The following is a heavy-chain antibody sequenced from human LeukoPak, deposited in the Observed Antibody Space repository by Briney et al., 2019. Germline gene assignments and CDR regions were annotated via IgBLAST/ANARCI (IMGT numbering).Heavy chain of an antibody. CDR3: VIAVADDGFDY. J-gene: IGHJ4*02. CDR1: GFTFSSYG. V-gene: IGHV3-30*03. Sequence: VRSLRVSCAASGFTFSSYGMHGVRQAPGKGLEWGAVISYDGSNKYYADSVKGRFTISRDNSKNTLYLQMNSLRAEDTAVYYCVIAVADDGFDYWGQGTLVTVSS. CDR2: ISYDGSNK. D-gene: IGHD6-19*01.